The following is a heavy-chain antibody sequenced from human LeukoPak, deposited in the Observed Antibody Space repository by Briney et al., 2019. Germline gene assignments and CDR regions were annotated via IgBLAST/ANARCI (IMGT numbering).Heavy chain of an antibody. CDR3: ARLDTSGPGDY. V-gene: IGHV4-39*01. Sequence: PSETLSLTCTVSGGSISSSSYSWGWIRQPPGKGLEWIGNIYYTGSTYYNPSLKSRVTISVDTSKNQFSLRLSSVTAADTAVYYCARLDTSGPGDYWGQGTLVTVSS. CDR1: GGSISSSSYS. D-gene: IGHD3-22*01. J-gene: IGHJ4*02. CDR2: IYYTGST.